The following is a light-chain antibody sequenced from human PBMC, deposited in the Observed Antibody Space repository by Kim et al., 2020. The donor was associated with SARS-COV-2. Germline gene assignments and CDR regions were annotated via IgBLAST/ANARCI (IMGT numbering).Light chain of an antibody. CDR1: QSVSSS. V-gene: IGKV3-15*01. CDR3: LQSNNWPWT. J-gene: IGKJ1*01. Sequence: SGSPGERATVACRASQSVSSSLAWYQQKPGQAPRVLVYGASTRATGIPVRFSGSGSGTEFTLTISSLQSEDFAVYYCLQSNNWPWTFGQGTKLEI. CDR2: GAS.